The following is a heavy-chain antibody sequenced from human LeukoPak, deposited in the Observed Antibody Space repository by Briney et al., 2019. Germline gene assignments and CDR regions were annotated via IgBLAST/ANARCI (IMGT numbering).Heavy chain of an antibody. Sequence: GGSLRLSCAASRFTFSDYYLSWIRQAPGKGLEWVSYICDSGRTIYYAHSVKGRFTISRDNAKNSVYLQMNNLRAEDTAVYYCARDRLGDYDHSGYYDKWGQGTLVTVSS. V-gene: IGHV3-11*01. CDR3: ARDRLGDYDHSGYYDK. CDR2: ICDSGRTI. D-gene: IGHD3-22*01. CDR1: RFTFSDYY. J-gene: IGHJ4*02.